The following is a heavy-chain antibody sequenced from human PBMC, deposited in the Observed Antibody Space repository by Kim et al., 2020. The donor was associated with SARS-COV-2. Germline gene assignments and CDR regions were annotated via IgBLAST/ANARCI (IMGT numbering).Heavy chain of an antibody. J-gene: IGHJ4*02. CDR2: ISWNSGSI. CDR1: GFTFDDYA. V-gene: IGHV3-9*01. Sequence: GGSLRLSCAASGFTFDDYAMHWVRQAPGKGLEWVSGISWNSGSIGYADSVKGRFTISRDNAKNSLYLQMNSLRAEDTALYYCANGFDYWGQGTLVTVSS. CDR3: ANGFDY.